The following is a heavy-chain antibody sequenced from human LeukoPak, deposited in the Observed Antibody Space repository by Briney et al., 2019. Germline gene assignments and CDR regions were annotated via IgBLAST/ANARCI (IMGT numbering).Heavy chain of an antibody. CDR3: ARDCTSTSCYVFDY. Sequence: GGSLRLSCAASGFTFSDYYMSWIRQAPGKGLEWVSYISGSSTYTNYAESVKGRFTISRDNAKNLLYLQMNSLRAEDTAVYHCARDCTSTSCYVFDYWGQGTVRSVSS. V-gene: IGHV3-11*05. J-gene: IGHJ4*02. CDR1: GFTFSDYY. CDR2: ISGSSTYT. D-gene: IGHD2-2*01.